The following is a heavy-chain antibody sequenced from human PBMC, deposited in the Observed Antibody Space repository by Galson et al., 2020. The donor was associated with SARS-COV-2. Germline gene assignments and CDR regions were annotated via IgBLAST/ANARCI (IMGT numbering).Heavy chain of an antibody. Sequence: GGSLRLSCAAAGFTFSDYYMSWIRQAPGKGLEWVSYISSSSSYTNYADSVKGRFTIPRDNAKNSLYLQMNSLRAEDTAVYYCARSGIAVAVTGLDVWGQGTTVTVSS. V-gene: IGHV3-11*06. D-gene: IGHD6-19*01. CDR3: ARSGIAVAVTGLDV. J-gene: IGHJ6*02. CDR2: ISSSSSYT. CDR1: GFTFSDYY.